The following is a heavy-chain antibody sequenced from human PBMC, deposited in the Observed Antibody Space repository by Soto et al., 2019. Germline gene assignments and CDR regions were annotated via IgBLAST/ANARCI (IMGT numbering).Heavy chain of an antibody. D-gene: IGHD3-3*01. CDR3: ARQTIDHFYGMDV. CDR2: IYYSGST. Sequence: XXTLSLTCTVSGGSISSYYWSWIRQPPGKGLEWIGYIYYSGSTNYNPSLKSRVTISVDTSKNQFSLKLRPVTAADTAVYYCARQTIDHFYGMDVWGQGTTVTVSS. CDR1: GGSISSYY. V-gene: IGHV4-59*08. J-gene: IGHJ6*02.